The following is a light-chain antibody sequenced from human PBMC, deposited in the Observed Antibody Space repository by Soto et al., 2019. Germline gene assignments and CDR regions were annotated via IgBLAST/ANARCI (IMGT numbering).Light chain of an antibody. Sequence: QSALTQPRSVSGYPGQSVTISCTGTSSDVGGYNSVSWYQHHPGKAPKLMIYDVTKRPSGVPDRFSGSKSGNTASLTISGLQAEDEADYYCCSYAGSRVVFGGGTKVTVL. CDR3: CSYAGSRVV. V-gene: IGLV2-11*01. CDR1: SSDVGGYNS. CDR2: DVT. J-gene: IGLJ2*01.